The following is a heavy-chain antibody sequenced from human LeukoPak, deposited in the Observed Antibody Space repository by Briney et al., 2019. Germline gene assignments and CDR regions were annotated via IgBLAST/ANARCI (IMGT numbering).Heavy chain of an antibody. CDR1: GFTVSSNY. J-gene: IGHJ5*02. Sequence: PGGSLRLSCAASGFTVSSNYMSWVRQAPGKGLEWVSGISWNSGSIGYADSVKGRFTISRDNAKNSLYLQMNSLRAEDTALYYCAKDAMVRGVIASNWFDPWGQGTLVTVSS. D-gene: IGHD3-10*01. CDR2: ISWNSGSI. CDR3: AKDAMVRGVIASNWFDP. V-gene: IGHV3-9*01.